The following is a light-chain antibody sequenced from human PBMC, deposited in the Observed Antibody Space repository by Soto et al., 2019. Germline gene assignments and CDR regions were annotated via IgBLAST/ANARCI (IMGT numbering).Light chain of an antibody. V-gene: IGKV3-20*01. CDR3: HQYGTSPYT. J-gene: IGKJ5*01. CDR1: QSISSNY. CDR2: TAS. Sequence: EVVLTHSPGTLSFSPLERASLSCRASQSISSNYLAWFQQIPGQAPRLLISTASSRATDIPDRFSGSGSGTDFTLTISRLEPEDFAVYYCHQYGTSPYTFGQGTRLEIK.